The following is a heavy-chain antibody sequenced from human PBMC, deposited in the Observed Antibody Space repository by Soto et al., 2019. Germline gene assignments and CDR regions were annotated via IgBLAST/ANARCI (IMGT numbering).Heavy chain of an antibody. CDR1: GFTFSSYE. J-gene: IGHJ4*02. D-gene: IGHD5-18*01. Sequence: GSLRLSCAASGFTFSSYEMNWVRQAPGKGLEWVAVISYDGSNKYYADSVKGRFTISRDNSKNTLYLQMNSLRAEDTAVYYCARGGIQLWLRRPYFDYWGQGTLVTVSS. CDR3: ARGGIQLWLRRPYFDY. V-gene: IGHV3-30-3*01. CDR2: ISYDGSNK.